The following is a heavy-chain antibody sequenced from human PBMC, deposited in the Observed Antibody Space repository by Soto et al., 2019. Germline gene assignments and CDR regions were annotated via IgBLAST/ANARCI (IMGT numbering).Heavy chain of an antibody. J-gene: IGHJ3*02. V-gene: IGHV1-69*01. D-gene: IGHD6-6*01. CDR1: GGTFSSYA. Sequence: ASVKVSCKASGGTFSSYAISWVRQAPGQGLEWMGGIIPIFGTANYAQKFQGRVTITADESTSTAYMELSSLRSEDTAVYYCATSRSRQLATDDALDIWGQGTMVTVSS. CDR3: ATSRSRQLATDDALDI. CDR2: IIPIFGTA.